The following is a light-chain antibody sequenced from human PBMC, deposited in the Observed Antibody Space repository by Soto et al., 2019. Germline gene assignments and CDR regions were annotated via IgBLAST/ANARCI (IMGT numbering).Light chain of an antibody. CDR1: SSDVGSYNL. CDR2: EGS. CDR3: CSYAGRSTLV. J-gene: IGLJ3*02. V-gene: IGLV2-23*01. Sequence: QSALTQPASVSGSPGQSITISCTGSSSDVGSYNLVSWHQQYPGKAPILMIYEGSKRPSGVSNLFSGSKSGNTASLTISGLHAEDEADYYCCSYAGRSTLVFGGGTKLTVL.